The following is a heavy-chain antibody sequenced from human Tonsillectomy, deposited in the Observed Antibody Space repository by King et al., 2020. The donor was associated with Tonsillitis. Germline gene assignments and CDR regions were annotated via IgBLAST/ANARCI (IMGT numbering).Heavy chain of an antibody. CDR2: IISNGGST. Sequence: QLVQSGGGLVQPGGSLRLSCSASGFTFSSYAMHWVRQAPGKGLEYVSAIISNGGSTYYADSVKGRFTISRDNSKNTLYLQMSSLRAEDTAVYYCVKDDVPIAVAGTGDYWGQGTLVTVSS. V-gene: IGHV3-64D*06. D-gene: IGHD6-19*01. CDR1: GFTFSSYA. CDR3: VKDDVPIAVAGTGDY. J-gene: IGHJ4*02.